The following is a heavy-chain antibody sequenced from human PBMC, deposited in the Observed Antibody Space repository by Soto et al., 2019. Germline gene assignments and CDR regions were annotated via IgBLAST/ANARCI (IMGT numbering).Heavy chain of an antibody. Sequence: GESLKISCKASGDSFTSYWIAWVRQMPGRGLEWMGIIYPGDSDTRYSPSFQGQVTISVDKSITTAYLQWSSLKASETAMLYCCWAIIVRMSGCYYYYRVDVWGQGTTVTVSS. CDR3: CWAIIVRMSGCYYYYRVDV. CDR1: GDSFTSYW. V-gene: IGHV5-51*01. J-gene: IGHJ6*02. CDR2: IYPGDSDT. D-gene: IGHD6-19*01.